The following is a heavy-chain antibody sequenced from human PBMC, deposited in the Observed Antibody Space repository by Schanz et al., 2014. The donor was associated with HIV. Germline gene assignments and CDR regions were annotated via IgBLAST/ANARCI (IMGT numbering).Heavy chain of an antibody. CDR3: ARQGLRFSFWLDY. D-gene: IGHD4-17*01. Sequence: QVQLVESGGGVVQPGRSLRLSCAASGFTFDSYGIHWVRQAPGRGLEWVSTVIGSGVRTIYADSVKGRFTISRDNSKNTLYLQMNNLRAEDTAVYGCARQGLRFSFWLDYWGQGTPVTVS. V-gene: IGHV3-NL1*01. CDR2: VIGSGVRT. J-gene: IGHJ4*02. CDR1: GFTFDSYG.